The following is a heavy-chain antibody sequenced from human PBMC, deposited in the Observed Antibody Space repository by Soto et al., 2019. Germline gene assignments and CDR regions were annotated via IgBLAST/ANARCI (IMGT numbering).Heavy chain of an antibody. CDR1: GFTFSSYA. D-gene: IGHD3-10*01. V-gene: IGHV3-30-3*01. CDR3: ARDLVVAYGSGNLGMDV. Sequence: GSLRLSCAASGFTFSSYAMHWVRQAPGKGLEWVAVISYDGSNKYYADSVKGRFTISRDNSKNTLYLQMNSLRAEDTAVYYCARDLVVAYGSGNLGMDVWGQGTTVTVSS. J-gene: IGHJ6*02. CDR2: ISYDGSNK.